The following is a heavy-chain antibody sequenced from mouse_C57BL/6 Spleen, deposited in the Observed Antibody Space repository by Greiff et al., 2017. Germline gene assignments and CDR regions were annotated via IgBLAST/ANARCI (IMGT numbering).Heavy chain of an antibody. CDR2: INCDGSST. J-gene: IGHJ1*03. CDR1: GFTFSDYY. D-gene: IGHD1-1*01. Sequence: EVNVVESEGGLVQPGSSMKLSCTASGFTFSDYYMAWVRQVPEKGLEWVANINCDGSSTYYLDSLKSRFIISRDNAKNILYLQMSSLKSEDTATYYCARDNYYGSSYGDWYFDVWGTGTTVTVSS. CDR3: ARDNYYGSSYGDWYFDV. V-gene: IGHV5-16*01.